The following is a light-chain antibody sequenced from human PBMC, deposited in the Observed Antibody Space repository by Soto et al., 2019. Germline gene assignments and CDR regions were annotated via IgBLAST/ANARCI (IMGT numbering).Light chain of an antibody. Sequence: QSALTQPASVSGSPGQSITISCTGTSSDVGGYNYVSWYQQHPGKAPKLMIYDVSERPSGVSDRFSASKSGNTAYLIISGLQAEDEADYYCSSFTSDSSHYVFGSGTKLTVL. CDR3: SSFTSDSSHYV. CDR1: SSDVGGYNY. CDR2: DVS. V-gene: IGLV2-14*01. J-gene: IGLJ1*01.